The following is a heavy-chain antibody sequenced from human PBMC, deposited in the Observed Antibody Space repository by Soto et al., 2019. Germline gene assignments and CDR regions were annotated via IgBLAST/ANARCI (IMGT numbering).Heavy chain of an antibody. CDR3: ARHLSFYGSGSYESDY. V-gene: IGHV4-39*01. J-gene: IGHJ4*02. CDR1: GGSISSSSYY. D-gene: IGHD3-10*01. CDR2: IYYSGST. Sequence: PSETLSLTCTFSGGSISSSSYYWGWIRQPPGKGLEWIGSIYYSGSTYYNPSLKSRVTISVDTSKNQFSMKLSSVTAADTAVYYCARHLSFYGSGSYESDYWGQGTLVTVSS.